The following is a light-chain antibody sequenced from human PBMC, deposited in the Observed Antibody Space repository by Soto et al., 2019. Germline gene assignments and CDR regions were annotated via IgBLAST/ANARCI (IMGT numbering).Light chain of an antibody. CDR1: QSVSSSY. J-gene: IGKJ4*01. V-gene: IGKV3-20*01. CDR2: GAS. CDR3: QQYGTSQELT. Sequence: EIVLTQSPGTLSLSPGETATLSCRASQSVSSSYLAWYQQKPGQAPRLLIYGASSRATGIPDRFSGSGSGADFHLTISRLEPEDFAVYSCQQYGTSQELTFGGGTKVEIE.